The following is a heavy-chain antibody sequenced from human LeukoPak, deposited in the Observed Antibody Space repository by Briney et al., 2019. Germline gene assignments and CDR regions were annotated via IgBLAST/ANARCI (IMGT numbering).Heavy chain of an antibody. CDR1: GGTFSSYA. J-gene: IGHJ6*02. D-gene: IGHD5-24*01. CDR3: VRAMAPLDTFNYQYAMDV. CDR2: IIPMFDTA. V-gene: IGHV1-69*13. Sequence: SVKVSCKASGGTFSSYAINWVRQAPGQGLGWMGGIIPMFDTAHNAHSFQGRVTITADESTNTAYMELSSLRSDDTAVYYCVRAMAPLDTFNYQYAMDVWGQGTMVTVSS.